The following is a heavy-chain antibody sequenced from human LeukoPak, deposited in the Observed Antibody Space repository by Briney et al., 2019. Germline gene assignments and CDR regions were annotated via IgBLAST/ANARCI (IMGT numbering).Heavy chain of an antibody. CDR3: ARVLRGGNLDMLFDY. Sequence: PGGSLRLSCVASGFTFSNAWMSWVRQAPGKGLEWVGRIKSKTDGGTTDYAAPVKGRFTISRDDSKNTLYLQMNSLRAEDTAVYYCARVLRGGNLDMLFDYWGQGTLVTVSP. V-gene: IGHV3-15*01. D-gene: IGHD1-26*01. J-gene: IGHJ4*02. CDR2: IKSKTDGGTT. CDR1: GFTFSNAW.